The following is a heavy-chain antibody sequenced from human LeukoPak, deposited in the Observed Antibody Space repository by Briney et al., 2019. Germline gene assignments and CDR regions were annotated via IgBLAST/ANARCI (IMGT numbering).Heavy chain of an antibody. CDR1: GGTFSSYA. Sequence: ASAKVSCMASGGTFSSYAISWVRQAPGQGLEWMGRIIPIFGTANYAQKFQGRVTITTDESTSTAYMELSSLRSDDTAVYYCVREGALRGLPFDTWGQGTMVTVSS. CDR3: VREGALRGLPFDT. CDR2: IIPIFGTA. D-gene: IGHD2-15*01. J-gene: IGHJ3*02. V-gene: IGHV1-69*05.